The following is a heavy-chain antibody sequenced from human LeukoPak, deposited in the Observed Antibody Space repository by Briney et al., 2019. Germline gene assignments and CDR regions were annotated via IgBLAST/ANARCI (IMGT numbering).Heavy chain of an antibody. CDR2: IYPGDSDT. J-gene: IGHJ6*02. CDR3: ARLGSSSWYVPRYYYYGMDV. D-gene: IGHD6-13*01. Sequence: RGESLKISCKGSGYSFTSYWIGWVRQMPGKGLEWMGIIYPGDSDTRCSPSFQGQVTISADKSISTAYLQWSSLKASDTAMYYCARLGSSSWYVPRYYYYGMDVWGQGTTVTVSS. V-gene: IGHV5-51*01. CDR1: GYSFTSYW.